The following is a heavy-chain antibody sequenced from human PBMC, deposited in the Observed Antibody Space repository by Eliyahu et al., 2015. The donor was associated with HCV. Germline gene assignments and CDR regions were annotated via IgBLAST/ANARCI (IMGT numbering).Heavy chain of an antibody. Sequence: QVQLQESGPGLVKPSETLSLTCTVSGGXITXYSWSXIRQPPGKGLEWIGXIHXSGTTNYDPSLKSRVTISLDTSKNHFSLKLTSVTPADTAMYYCASGGGGIAVTGTGGWFDPWGQGTLVTVSS. CDR2: IHXSGTT. CDR3: ASGGGGIAVTGTGGWFDP. D-gene: IGHD6-19*01. V-gene: IGHV4-59*01. CDR1: GGXITXYS. J-gene: IGHJ5*02.